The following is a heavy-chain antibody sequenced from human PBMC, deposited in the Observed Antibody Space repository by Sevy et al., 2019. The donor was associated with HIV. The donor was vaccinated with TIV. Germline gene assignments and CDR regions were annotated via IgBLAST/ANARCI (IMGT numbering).Heavy chain of an antibody. Sequence: ASLKVSCKVSGYTLTELSVHWVRQAPGKGLEWMGTFDPEDDEKIYAQKFQGRVTMTEDTSTDTAYMELSRLRSEDTAVYYCATTKDYYDTSGYPFDSWGQGTLVTVSS. CDR2: FDPEDDEK. J-gene: IGHJ4*02. V-gene: IGHV1-24*01. D-gene: IGHD3-22*01. CDR1: GYTLTELS. CDR3: ATTKDYYDTSGYPFDS.